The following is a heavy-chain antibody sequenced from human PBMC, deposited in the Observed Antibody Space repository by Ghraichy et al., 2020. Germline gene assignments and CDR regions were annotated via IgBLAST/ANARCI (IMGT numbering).Heavy chain of an antibody. D-gene: IGHD1-26*01. Sequence: GGSLRLSCAASGFTFSSYWMHWVRQAPGKGLVWVSRINSDGSSTSYADSVKGRFTISRDNAKNTLYLQMNSLRAEDTAVYYCASFPYMSYSGSYTIDYWGQGTLVTVSS. CDR3: ASFPYMSYSGSYTIDY. CDR1: GFTFSSYW. V-gene: IGHV3-74*01. CDR2: INSDGSST. J-gene: IGHJ4*02.